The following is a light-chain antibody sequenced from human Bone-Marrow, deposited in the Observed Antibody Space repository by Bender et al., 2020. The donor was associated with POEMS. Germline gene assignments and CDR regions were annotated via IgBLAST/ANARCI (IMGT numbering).Light chain of an antibody. V-gene: IGLV2-8*01. CDR1: SSDVGAYNF. CDR2: EVT. CDR3: SSYTSSTTYV. J-gene: IGLJ1*01. Sequence: QSALTQPPSASGSPGQSVTISCTGTSSDVGAYNFVSWFQQHPGKAPKIMIFEVTKRPSGVPDRFSGSKSGNTASLTISGLQAEDEADYFCSSYTSSTTYVFGTGTKVTAL.